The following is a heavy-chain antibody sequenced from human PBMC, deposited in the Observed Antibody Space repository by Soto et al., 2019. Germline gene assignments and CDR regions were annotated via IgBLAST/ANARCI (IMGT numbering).Heavy chain of an antibody. Sequence: ASVKVSCKASGYSFSFYGINWVRQAPGQRLEWMGWINAGNGNTKYSQKFQGRVTITRDTSASTAYMELSSLRSEDTAVYYCARSIVVVTAADYWGQGTLVTVSS. CDR3: ARSIVVVTAADY. CDR1: GYSFSFYG. V-gene: IGHV1-3*01. D-gene: IGHD2-21*02. J-gene: IGHJ4*02. CDR2: INAGNGNT.